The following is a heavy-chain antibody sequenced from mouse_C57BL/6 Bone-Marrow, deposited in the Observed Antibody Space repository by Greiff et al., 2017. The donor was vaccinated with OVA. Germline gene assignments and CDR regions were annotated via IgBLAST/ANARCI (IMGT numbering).Heavy chain of an antibody. D-gene: IGHD1-1*01. J-gene: IGHJ3*01. CDR2: IDPSDSYT. CDR1: GYTFTSYW. V-gene: IGHV1-50*01. CDR3: AREGAPYGSSSAWFAY. Sequence: QVQLQQPGAELVKPGASVKLSCKASGYTFTSYWMQWVKQRPGQGLEWIGEIDPSDSYTNYNPKFKGKATLTVDTSSSSAYMQLSSRTSDDSAVYYCAREGAPYGSSSAWFAYWGQGTLVTVSA.